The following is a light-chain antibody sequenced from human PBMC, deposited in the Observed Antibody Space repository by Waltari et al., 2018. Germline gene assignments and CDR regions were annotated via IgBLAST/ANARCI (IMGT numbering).Light chain of an antibody. CDR1: QSVGPW. CDR2: KAS. CDR3: QHYNGFPWT. V-gene: IGKV1-5*03. Sequence: DIQLAQSPSTLSASVGDRVTLTCRASQSVGPWLAWYQQKPGKAPKLLIYKASDLQSGVSSRFSGSGSGTEFVLTINSLQPDDVAIYYCQHYNGFPWTFGQGSKVEIK. J-gene: IGKJ1*01.